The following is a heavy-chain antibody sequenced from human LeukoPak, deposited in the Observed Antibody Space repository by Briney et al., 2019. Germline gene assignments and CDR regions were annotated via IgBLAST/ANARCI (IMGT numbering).Heavy chain of an antibody. J-gene: IGHJ4*02. CDR2: ISYDGRNK. CDR1: GFTFSSYA. Sequence: GGSLRLSCAASGFTFSSYAMHWVRQAPGKGLEWVAVISYDGRNKYYADSVKGRFTISRDNSKNTLYLQMNSLRAEDTAVYYCARGVPSGDFDYWGQGTLVTVSS. CDR3: ARGVPSGDFDY. V-gene: IGHV3-30*04. D-gene: IGHD7-27*01.